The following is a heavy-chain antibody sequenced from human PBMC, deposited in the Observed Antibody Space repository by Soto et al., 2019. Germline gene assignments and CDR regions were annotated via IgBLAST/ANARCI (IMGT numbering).Heavy chain of an antibody. V-gene: IGHV4-39*01. CDR3: ARQNSSGWYAYNWFDP. Sequence: SETLSLTCTVPGGSISSSSYSWGWIRQPPGKGLEWIGSIYYSGSTYYNPSLTSRVTISVDTSKNQFSLKLSSVTAAETAVYYCARQNSSGWYAYNWFDPWGQGTLVTVSS. CDR1: GGSISSSSYS. CDR2: IYYSGST. D-gene: IGHD6-19*01. J-gene: IGHJ5*02.